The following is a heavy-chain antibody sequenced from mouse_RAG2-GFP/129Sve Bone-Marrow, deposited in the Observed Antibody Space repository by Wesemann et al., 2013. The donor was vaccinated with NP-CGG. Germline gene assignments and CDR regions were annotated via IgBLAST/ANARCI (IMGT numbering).Heavy chain of an antibody. D-gene: IGHD2-12*01. CDR1: GYTFTDYA. Sequence: QVQLQQSGAELVRPGVSVKISCKGSGYTFTDYAMHWVKQSHAKSLEWIGVISTYYGDASYNQKFKGKATMTVDKSSSTAYMELARLTSEDSAIYYCARSAYYSPLYAMDYWGQGTSVTVSS. J-gene: IGHJ4*01. CDR2: ISTYYGDA. CDR3: ARSAYYSPLYAMDY. V-gene: IGHV1S137*01.